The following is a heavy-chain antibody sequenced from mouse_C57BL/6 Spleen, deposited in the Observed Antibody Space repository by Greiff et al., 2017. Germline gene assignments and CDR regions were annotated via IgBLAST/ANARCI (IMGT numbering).Heavy chain of an antibody. D-gene: IGHD1-1*01. V-gene: IGHV1-82*01. CDR3: ASITTVVERYFDV. CDR1: GYAFSSSW. J-gene: IGHJ1*03. CDR2: IYPGDGDT. Sequence: QVQLQQSGPELVKPGASVKISCKASGYAFSSSWMNWVKQRPGKGLEWIGRIYPGDGDTNYNGKFKGKATLTADKSSSTAYMQLSSLTSEDSAVYFCASITTVVERYFDVWGTGTTVTVSS.